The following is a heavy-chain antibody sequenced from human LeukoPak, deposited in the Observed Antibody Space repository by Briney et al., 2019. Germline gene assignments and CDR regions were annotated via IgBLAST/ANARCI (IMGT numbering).Heavy chain of an antibody. CDR1: GFTFMNAW. J-gene: IGHJ5*01. CDR3: TADYGLDS. Sequence: PGGSLRLSCTASGFTFMNAWMTWVRQAPGKGLEWVGRIKSKTSGGTTDYAAPVNGRFTISRDDSKNTLYLQMNSLKSEDTAVYYCTADYGLDSWGQGNLVTVSS. V-gene: IGHV3-15*01. CDR2: IKSKTSGGTT. D-gene: IGHD4-17*01.